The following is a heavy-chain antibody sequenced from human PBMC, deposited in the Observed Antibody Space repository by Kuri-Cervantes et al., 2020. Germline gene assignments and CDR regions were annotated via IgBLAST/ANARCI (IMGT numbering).Heavy chain of an antibody. CDR2: IYYSGST. CDR1: GGSISSSSYY. CDR3: ARVVGYSSSWTFDYYYYWTS. V-gene: IGHV4-39*07. D-gene: IGHD6-13*01. J-gene: IGHJ6*03. Sequence: SETLSLTCTVSGGSISSSSYYWGWIRQPPGKGLEWIGSIYYSGSTYYNPSLKSRVTISVDTSKNQFSLKLSSVTAADTAVYYCARVVGYSSSWTFDYYYYWTSGAKGPRSPSP.